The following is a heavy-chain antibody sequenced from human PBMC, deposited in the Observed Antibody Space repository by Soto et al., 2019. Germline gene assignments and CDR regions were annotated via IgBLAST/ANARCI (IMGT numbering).Heavy chain of an antibody. CDR2: IYPGDSDT. Sequence: PGESLKISCMGSGYKVSTWHNFTSYWIAWVRQMPGEGLEWMGIIYPGDSDTRYSPSFQGQVTISADKSINSVYLQWSSLKASDTAMYYCARPRYPGRGYYGMDVWGQGTTVTVSS. J-gene: IGHJ6*02. V-gene: IGHV5-51*01. D-gene: IGHD2-15*01. CDR1: GYKVSTWHNFTSYW. CDR3: ARPRYPGRGYYGMDV.